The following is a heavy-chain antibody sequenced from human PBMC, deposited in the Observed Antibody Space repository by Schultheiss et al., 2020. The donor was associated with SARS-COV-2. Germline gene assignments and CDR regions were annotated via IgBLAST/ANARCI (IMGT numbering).Heavy chain of an antibody. Sequence: GGSLRLSCTASGFTFSSYAMSWVRQAPGKGLEWVSAISSSGGSTYYADSVKGRFTISRDNSKNTLYLQMNSLRAEDTAVYYCVKVQYYDSSGYLLDYWGQGTLVTVSS. V-gene: IGHV3-23*01. D-gene: IGHD3-22*01. CDR3: VKVQYYDSSGYLLDY. CDR2: ISSSGGST. CDR1: GFTFSSYA. J-gene: IGHJ4*02.